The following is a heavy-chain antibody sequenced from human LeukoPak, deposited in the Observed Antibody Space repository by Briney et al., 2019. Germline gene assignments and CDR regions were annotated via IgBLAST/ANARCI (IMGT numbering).Heavy chain of an antibody. CDR3: ARDNASLRIVGMHDAFDI. CDR2: VYTTGST. V-gene: IGHV4-61*02. Sequence: SQTLSLTCTVSGGSISDGTYYWSWIRQPAGKGLEWIGRVYTTGSTNYNPSLKSRFTISLDTSKNQFSLKLTSVTAADTAVYYCARDNASLRIVGMHDAFDIWGQGTMVTVSS. J-gene: IGHJ3*02. CDR1: GGSISDGTYY. D-gene: IGHD2/OR15-2a*01.